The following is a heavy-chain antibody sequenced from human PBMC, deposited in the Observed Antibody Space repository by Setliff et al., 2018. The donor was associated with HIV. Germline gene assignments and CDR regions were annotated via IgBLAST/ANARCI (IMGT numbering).Heavy chain of an antibody. CDR3: ASGMRWDTAMGDAFDI. CDR2: IIPIFSTT. J-gene: IGHJ3*02. D-gene: IGHD5-18*01. Sequence: SVKVSCKASGGTFSKDAINWVREAPGQGLEWMGGIIPIFSTTTYAQKFQGRVTMTTDTSTTTAYMELRSLKSDDTAIYFCASGMRWDTAMGDAFDIWGQGTMVTVPS. CDR1: GGTFSKDA. V-gene: IGHV1-69*05.